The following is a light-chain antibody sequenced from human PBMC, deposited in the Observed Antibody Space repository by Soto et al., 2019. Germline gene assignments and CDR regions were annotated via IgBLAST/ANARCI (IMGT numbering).Light chain of an antibody. CDR2: DAY. J-gene: IGKJ4*01. Sequence: EIVLTQSPATLSVSPGETATLSCRASQSVNTFLAWYQQKPGQAPRLIISDAYNRATGIPATFSGSGSGTDFTLTISILEPEDFAVYYCQQSFNWPGLTCGGGTKVDIK. V-gene: IGKV3-11*01. CDR3: QQSFNWPGLT. CDR1: QSVNTF.